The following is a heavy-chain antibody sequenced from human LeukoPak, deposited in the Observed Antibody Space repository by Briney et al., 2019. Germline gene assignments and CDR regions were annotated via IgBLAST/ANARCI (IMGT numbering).Heavy chain of an antibody. J-gene: IGHJ4*02. CDR2: ISAYNGNT. CDR3: ARDRILVRGVIITGEFDY. D-gene: IGHD3-10*01. V-gene: IGHV1-18*01. Sequence: ASVKVSCKASGYTFTSYGISWVRQAPGQGLEWMGWISAYNGNTNYAQKVQGRVTMTTDTSPSTAYMELRSLRSDDTAVYYCARDRILVRGVIITGEFDYWGQGTLVTVSS. CDR1: GYTFTSYG.